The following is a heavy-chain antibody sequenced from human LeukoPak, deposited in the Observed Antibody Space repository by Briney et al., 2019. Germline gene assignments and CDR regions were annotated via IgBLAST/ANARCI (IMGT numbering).Heavy chain of an antibody. Sequence: SETLSLTCTVSGGSISSYYWSWIRQPPGKGLEWIGYIYYSGSTNYNPSLKSRVTISVDTSKNQFSLKLSSVTAADTAVYYCARGLAIVGATYFFDYWGQGTPVTVSS. J-gene: IGHJ4*02. CDR2: IYYSGST. D-gene: IGHD1-26*01. CDR3: ARGLAIVGATYFFDY. V-gene: IGHV4-59*01. CDR1: GGSISSYY.